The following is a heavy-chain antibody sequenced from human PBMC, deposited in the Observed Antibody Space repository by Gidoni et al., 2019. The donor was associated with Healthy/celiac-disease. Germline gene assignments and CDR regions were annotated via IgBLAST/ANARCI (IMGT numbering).Heavy chain of an antibody. D-gene: IGHD3-22*01. Sequence: EVQLVESGGGLVQPGGSLRLSCAASGFTFSSYWMSWVRQAPGKGLEWVGNIKQDGSEKYYVDSVKGRFTISRDNAKNSLYLQMNSLRAEDTAVYYCARDLGSSGYYYGYWGQGTLVTVSS. V-gene: IGHV3-7*01. CDR3: ARDLGSSGYYYGY. J-gene: IGHJ4*02. CDR1: GFTFSSYW. CDR2: IKQDGSEK.